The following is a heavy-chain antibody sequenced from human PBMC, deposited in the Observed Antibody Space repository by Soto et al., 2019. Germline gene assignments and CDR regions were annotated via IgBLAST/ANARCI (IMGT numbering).Heavy chain of an antibody. D-gene: IGHD6-13*01. CDR3: ARLQAAAGDNDLTFDY. Sequence: EVQLVQSGAEVKKPRESLRISCKGAGYSCTSYWISLVRQMPGKGLERMGRIEPSDSYNNYSPSFQGHVTITADKSISTANLQWSSLRASDTAMYYCARLQAAAGDNDLTFDYWGQGTLVTVSS. CDR1: GYSCTSYW. J-gene: IGHJ4*02. V-gene: IGHV5-10-1*01. CDR2: IEPSDSYN.